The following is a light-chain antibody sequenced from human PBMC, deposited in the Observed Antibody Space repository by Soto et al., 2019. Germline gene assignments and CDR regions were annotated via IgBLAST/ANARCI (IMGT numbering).Light chain of an antibody. Sequence: EIVMTQSPATLSVYPGERATLSCRASQSVSSNLAWYQQQPGHAPRLLIHGASTRATGTPVRFSGSVSGTEFTLTISSLQSEDFAVYYCQQYTNWPYTFGQGTHLEIK. CDR3: QQYTNWPYT. CDR2: GAS. CDR1: QSVSSN. J-gene: IGKJ2*01. V-gene: IGKV3-15*01.